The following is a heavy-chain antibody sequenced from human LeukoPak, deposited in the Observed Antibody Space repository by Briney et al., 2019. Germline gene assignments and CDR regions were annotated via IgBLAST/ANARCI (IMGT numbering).Heavy chain of an antibody. CDR1: GFTFSSYW. CDR2: INSDGSST. CDR3: TTDRGKKLRYLHYYYYYMDV. Sequence: GGSLRLSCAASGFTFSSYWMHWVRQAPGKGLVWVSRINSDGSSTSYADSVKGRFTISRDNAKNTLYLQMNSLRAEDTAVYYCTTDRGKKLRYLHYYYYYMDVWGKGPRSPSP. D-gene: IGHD3-9*01. V-gene: IGHV3-74*01. J-gene: IGHJ6*03.